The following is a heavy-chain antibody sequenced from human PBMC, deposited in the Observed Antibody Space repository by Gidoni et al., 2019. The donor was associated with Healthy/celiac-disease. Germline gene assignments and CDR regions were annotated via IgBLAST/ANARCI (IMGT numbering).Heavy chain of an antibody. CDR1: GFTFGDYA. V-gene: IGHV3-49*05. D-gene: IGHD3-10*01. CDR2: IRSKAYGGTT. CDR3: TRGSMVRDYYYYYGMDV. Sequence: EVQLVESGGGLVKPGRSLRLSCTASGFTFGDYAMSWFRQAPGKGLEWVGFIRSKAYGGTTEYAASVKGRFTISRDDSKSIAYLQMNSLKTEDTAVYYCTRGSMVRDYYYYYGMDVWGQGTTVTVSS. J-gene: IGHJ6*02.